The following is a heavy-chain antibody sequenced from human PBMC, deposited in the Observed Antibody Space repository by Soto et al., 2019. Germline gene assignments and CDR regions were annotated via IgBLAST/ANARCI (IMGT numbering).Heavy chain of an antibody. CDR2: ISWNSGSI. J-gene: IGHJ6*04. CDR3: AKDASIFGVVPPV. V-gene: IGHV3-9*01. Sequence: PGGSLRLSCAASGFTFDDYAMHWVRQAPGKGLEWVSGISWNSGSIGYADSVKGRFTIPRDNAKNSLYLQMNSLRAEDTALYYCAKDASIFGVVPPVWGKGTTVTVSS. D-gene: IGHD3-3*01. CDR1: GFTFDDYA.